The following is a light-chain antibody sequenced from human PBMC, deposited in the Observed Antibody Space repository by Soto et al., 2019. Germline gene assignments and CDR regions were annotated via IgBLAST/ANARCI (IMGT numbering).Light chain of an antibody. V-gene: IGKV3-20*01. CDR2: GTS. CDR3: QQYGNGNSPRYS. CDR1: QSVSSNY. Sequence: ELVLTQSPGTLSLSLGDRATLSCRASQSVSSNYLAWSQQKPGQAPRLLIYGTSSRATGIPDRFSDSGSGTDFPVSISRLEPEDFAVYYCQQYGNGNSPRYSFGQGTRLEIK. J-gene: IGKJ2*03.